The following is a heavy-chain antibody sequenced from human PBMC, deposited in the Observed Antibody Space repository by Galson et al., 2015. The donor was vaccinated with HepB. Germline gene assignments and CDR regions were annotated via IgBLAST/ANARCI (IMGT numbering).Heavy chain of an antibody. Sequence: SLRLSCAASGFRFIDYVMTWVRQVPGKGLERVSSISGSGSTTYYADSVKGRFTISRDTSKNTLYLHMNNLRADDTAIYYCAKDRRKYFDSSGYFWGQGTLVTVPS. V-gene: IGHV3-23*01. CDR2: ISGSGSTT. CDR3: AKDRRKYFDSSGYF. CDR1: GFRFIDYV. J-gene: IGHJ4*02. D-gene: IGHD3-22*01.